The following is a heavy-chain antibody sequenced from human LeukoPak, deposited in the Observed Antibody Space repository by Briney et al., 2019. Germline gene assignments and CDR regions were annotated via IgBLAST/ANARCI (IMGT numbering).Heavy chain of an antibody. V-gene: IGHV1-2*02. D-gene: IGHD3-9*01. CDR1: GYTFTGYY. CDR3: ARGNLLRSAPIYFDY. Sequence: GASVKVSCKASGYTFTGYYMHWVRQAPGQGLEWMGWINPNGGGTNYAQKFQGRVTMTRDTSISTAYMELSKLRSDDTAVYYCARGNLLRSAPIYFDYWGQGTLVTVSS. J-gene: IGHJ4*02. CDR2: INPNGGGT.